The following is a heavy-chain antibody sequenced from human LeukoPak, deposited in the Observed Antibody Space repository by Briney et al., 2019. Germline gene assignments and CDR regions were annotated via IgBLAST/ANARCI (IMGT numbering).Heavy chain of an antibody. J-gene: IGHJ6*03. CDR2: IYYSGSA. Sequence: SETLSLTCTVSGGSIRSSTYYWGWIRQPPGKGLEWIGNIYYSGSAYYNPSLKSRVTISVNTSKNQFSLKLSSVTAADTAVYYCARRSEIDYYIDVWGRGTAVTVSS. CDR3: ARRSEIDYYIDV. CDR1: GGSIRSSTYY. D-gene: IGHD5-24*01. V-gene: IGHV4-39*01.